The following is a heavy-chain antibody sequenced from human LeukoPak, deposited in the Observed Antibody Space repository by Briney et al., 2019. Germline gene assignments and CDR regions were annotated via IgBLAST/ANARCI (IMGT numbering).Heavy chain of an antibody. Sequence: EASVKLSCKASGYTFTSHALHWVRQAPGESLEWMAWINGATGNTEYSQKFQARVTITRDTSASTVYMESSSLRSEDTAVYYCARSIIIVPNTSYYYYYMDVWGQGTTVTVSS. CDR1: GYTFTSHA. D-gene: IGHD2/OR15-2a*01. J-gene: IGHJ6*02. CDR3: ARSIIIVPNTSYYYYYMDV. V-gene: IGHV1-3*01. CDR2: INGATGNT.